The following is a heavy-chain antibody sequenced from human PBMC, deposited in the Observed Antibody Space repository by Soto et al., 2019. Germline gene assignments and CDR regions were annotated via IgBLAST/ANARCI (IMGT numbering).Heavy chain of an antibody. CDR1: GFTFSSYG. CDR2: ISYDGSTK. V-gene: IGHV3-30*18. CDR3: AKGLKIAAAGTMGY. J-gene: IGHJ4*02. Sequence: QVQLVESGGGVVQPGRSLRLSCAASGFTFSSYGMHWVRQAPGKGLEWVAVISYDGSTKYYADSVNGRFTISRDNSKNTLYLQMNSLRAEDTAVYYWAKGLKIAAAGTMGYWGQGTLVTVSS. D-gene: IGHD6-13*01.